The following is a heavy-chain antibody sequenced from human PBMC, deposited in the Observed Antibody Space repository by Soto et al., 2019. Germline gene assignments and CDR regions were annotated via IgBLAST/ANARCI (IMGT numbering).Heavy chain of an antibody. CDR3: ARVPLWFGELIYYGMDV. V-gene: IGHV1-69*13. Sequence: SVKVSCKASGCTFSSYAISWARQAPGQGLEWMGGIIPIFGTANYAQKFQGRVTITADESTSTAYMELSSLRSEDTAVYYCARVPLWFGELIYYGMDVWGQGTTVTVSS. J-gene: IGHJ6*02. CDR1: GCTFSSYA. CDR2: IIPIFGTA. D-gene: IGHD3-10*01.